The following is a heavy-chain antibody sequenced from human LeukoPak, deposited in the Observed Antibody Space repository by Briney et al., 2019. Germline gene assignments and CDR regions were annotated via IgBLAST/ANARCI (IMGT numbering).Heavy chain of an antibody. Sequence: GGSLRLSCAASGFTFSSYWMHWVRQTPGRGLVWVSRIKSDGSSASYADSVKGRFTISRDNSKNTLYLQMNSLRAEDTAVYYCAKDILTGYYRSYNWFDPWGQGTLVTVSS. J-gene: IGHJ5*02. CDR1: GFTFSSYW. CDR3: AKDILTGYYRSYNWFDP. V-gene: IGHV3-74*01. CDR2: IKSDGSSA. D-gene: IGHD3-9*01.